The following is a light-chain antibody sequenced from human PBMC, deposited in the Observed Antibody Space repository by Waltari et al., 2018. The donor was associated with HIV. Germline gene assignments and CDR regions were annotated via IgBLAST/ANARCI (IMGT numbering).Light chain of an antibody. V-gene: IGKV3-11*01. CDR3: QQRTNWPPWT. J-gene: IGKJ1*01. CDR2: DAS. CDR1: KSVSDY. Sequence: EIVLTQSPATLSLSPGERATLSCRAIKSVSDYLAWYQQKPGQAPRLLIYDASNRATGIPARFSGSGSGTDFTLTISSLEPEDFAVYYCQQRTNWPPWTFGQGTKVEVK.